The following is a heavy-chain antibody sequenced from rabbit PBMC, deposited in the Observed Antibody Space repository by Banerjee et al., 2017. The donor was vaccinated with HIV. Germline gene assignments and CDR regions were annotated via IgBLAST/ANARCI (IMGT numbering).Heavy chain of an antibody. D-gene: IGHD6-1*01. V-gene: IGHV1S45*01. CDR3: ARDAGYVDNGLDYFNL. CDR1: GFSFNNGYY. CDR2: IDPVFGST. J-gene: IGHJ4*01. Sequence: QEQLEESGGDLVKPGTSLTLTCTASGFSFNNGYYMSWVRQAPGKGLEWIGYIDPVFGSTYYASWVNGRFTVSLDNAQNTVFLQMTSLTAADTATYFCARDAGYVDNGLDYFNLWGPGTLVTVS.